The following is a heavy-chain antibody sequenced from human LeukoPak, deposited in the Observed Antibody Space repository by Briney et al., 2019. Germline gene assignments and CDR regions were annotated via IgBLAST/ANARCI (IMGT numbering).Heavy chain of an antibody. CDR1: GFTFSSYW. CDR3: ARDYDCSSTSCYYFDY. CDR2: IKQDGSEK. J-gene: IGHJ4*02. Sequence: GGSLRLSCAASGFTFSSYWMSWVRQAPGKGLEWVANIKQDGSEKYYVDSVKGRFTISRDNAKNSLYLQMNSLRAEDTAVYYCARDYDCSSTSCYYFDYWGQGTLVTVSS. D-gene: IGHD2-2*01. V-gene: IGHV3-7*03.